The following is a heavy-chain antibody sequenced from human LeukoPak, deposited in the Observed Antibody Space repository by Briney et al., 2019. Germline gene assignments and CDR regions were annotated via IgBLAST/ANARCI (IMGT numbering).Heavy chain of an antibody. CDR3: SREGSYIYGYNYHYYYMDV. V-gene: IGHV4-59*01. Sequence: PSETLSLTCTVSGDSISNYYWSWIRQPPGKGLEWLGQIYYSGSTTYNPSLKSRVTISVDTSKNQLPLKVTSVTAADTAVYYCSREGSYIYGYNYHYYYMDVWGKGTTVTVSS. J-gene: IGHJ6*03. D-gene: IGHD5-18*01. CDR1: GDSISNYY. CDR2: IYYSGST.